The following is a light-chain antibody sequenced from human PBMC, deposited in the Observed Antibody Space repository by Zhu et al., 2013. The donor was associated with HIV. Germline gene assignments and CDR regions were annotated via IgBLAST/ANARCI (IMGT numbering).Light chain of an antibody. CDR2: QDD. CDR1: KLGDKY. Sequence: SYELTQPPSVSVSPGQTASITCSGDKLGDKYACWYQQKPGQSPVLVIYQDDTRPSGIPERFSGSNSGNTATLTISGTQSMDEADYYCQAWDSRTAVFGGGTKLTVL. CDR3: QAWDSRTAV. V-gene: IGLV3-1*01. J-gene: IGLJ2*01.